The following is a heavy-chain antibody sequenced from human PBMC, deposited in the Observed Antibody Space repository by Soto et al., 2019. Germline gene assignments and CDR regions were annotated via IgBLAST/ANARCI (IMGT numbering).Heavy chain of an antibody. Sequence: GGSLRLSCAASGFAFSSYSMNWVRQAPGKGLEWVSYISSSSSTIYYADSVKGRFTISRDNAKNSLYLQMSSLRDEDTAVYYCALSAYSSTIAAFDIWGQGTMVTVSS. CDR3: ALSAYSSTIAAFDI. CDR1: GFAFSSYS. D-gene: IGHD6-13*01. J-gene: IGHJ3*02. V-gene: IGHV3-48*02. CDR2: ISSSSSTI.